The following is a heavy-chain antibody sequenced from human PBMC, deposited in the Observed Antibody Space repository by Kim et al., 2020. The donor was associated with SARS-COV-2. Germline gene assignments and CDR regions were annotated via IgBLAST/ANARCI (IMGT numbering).Heavy chain of an antibody. D-gene: IGHD6-13*01. CDR1: GYTFTSLD. V-gene: IGHV1-8*01. CDR3: ARGVEAGVDS. J-gene: IGHJ4*02. CDR2: VSPRRGDT. Sequence: ASVKVSCKASGYTFTSLDINWVRQAPGQGLEWMGWVSPRRGDTGYAQKFQDRVTMTVNTSIRTTYMELSSLRSDYAAVYYCARGVEAGVDSWGQGTLVTVSS.